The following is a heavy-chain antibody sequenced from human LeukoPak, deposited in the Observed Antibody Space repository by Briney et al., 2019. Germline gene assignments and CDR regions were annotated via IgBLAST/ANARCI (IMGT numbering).Heavy chain of an antibody. CDR3: ARGLIAAADFGY. V-gene: IGHV4-34*01. D-gene: IGHD6-13*01. J-gene: IGHJ4*02. CDR2: INHSGST. Sequence: SETLSLTCAVYGGSFSGYYWSWIRQPPGKGLEWIGEINHSGSTNYNPSLKSRVTISVDTSENQFSLKLSSVTAADTAVYYCARGLIAAADFGYWGQGTLVTVSS. CDR1: GGSFSGYY.